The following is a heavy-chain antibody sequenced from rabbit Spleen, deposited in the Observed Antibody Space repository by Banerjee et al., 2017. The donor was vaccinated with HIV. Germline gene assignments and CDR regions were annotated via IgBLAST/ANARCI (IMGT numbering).Heavy chain of an antibody. CDR2: IDVGNSGRI. D-gene: IGHD6-1*01. CDR3: VRDQAGDADSGPYYLNL. J-gene: IGHJ4*01. CDR1: GFSFSTRYY. Sequence: QSVEESGGRLVKPDESLTLTCTTSGFSFSTRYYMCWVRQAPGKGLEWIGCIDVGNSGRIHYASWAKGRFTITKTSSTTVTPQMTSLTAADTATYFCVRDQAGDADSGPYYLNLWGPGTLVTVS. V-gene: IGHV1S40*01.